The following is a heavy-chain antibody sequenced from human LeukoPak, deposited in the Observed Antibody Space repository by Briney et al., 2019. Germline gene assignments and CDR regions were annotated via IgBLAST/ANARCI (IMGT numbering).Heavy chain of an antibody. CDR3: AKYATRETFFGDY. D-gene: IGHD2-8*01. J-gene: IGHJ4*02. Sequence: PGGSLRLSCAASGFTFRNYAMAWVRQAPGKGLEWVSGISAGASRTYYTDSVRGRFTISRDNSENTLYLQMNSLRAEDTAVYDCAKYATRETFFGDYWGQGTLIAVSS. V-gene: IGHV3-23*01. CDR1: GFTFRNYA. CDR2: ISAGASRT.